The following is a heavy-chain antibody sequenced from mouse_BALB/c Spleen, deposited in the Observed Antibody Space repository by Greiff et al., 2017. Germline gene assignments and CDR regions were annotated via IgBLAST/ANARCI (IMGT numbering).Heavy chain of an antibody. CDR2: IDTSDSYT. D-gene: IGHD2-4*01. CDR1: GYTFTDYW. J-gene: IGHJ4*01. V-gene: IGHV1-69*01. CDR3: ARSYYDYDGYYYAMDY. Sequence: QVQLQQPGAELVMPGASVKMSCKASGYTFTDYWMHWVKQRPGQGLEWIGAIDTSDSYTSYNQKFKGKATLTVDESSSTAYMQLSSLTSEDSAVYYCARSYYDYDGYYYAMDYWGQGTSVIVSS.